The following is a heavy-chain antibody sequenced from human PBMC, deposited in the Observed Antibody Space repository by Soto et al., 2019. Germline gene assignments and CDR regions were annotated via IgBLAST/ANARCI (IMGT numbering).Heavy chain of an antibody. CDR2: IHHSGTT. D-gene: IGHD3-10*01. V-gene: IGHV4-38-2*01. Sequence: SETLSLTCAVSGYSISSGYYWGWIRQPPGKGLEWIGNIHHSGTTYYSPSLKSRVTISIDRSKNQFSLKLISVTAADTAVYYCARAGDTMVRGVIIMNYYGMDVWGQGTTVTVSS. CDR3: ARAGDTMVRGVIIMNYYGMDV. J-gene: IGHJ6*02. CDR1: GYSISSGYY.